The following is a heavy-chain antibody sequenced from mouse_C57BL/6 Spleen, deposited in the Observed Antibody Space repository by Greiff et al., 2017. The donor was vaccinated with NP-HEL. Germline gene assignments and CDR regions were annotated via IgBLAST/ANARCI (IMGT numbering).Heavy chain of an antibody. J-gene: IGHJ3*01. CDR3: ARTPNWDSAWFAY. Sequence: VQLQQSGPVLVKPGASVKMSCKASGYTFTDYYMNWVKQSHGKSLEWIGVINPYNGGTSYNQKFKGKATLTVDKSSSTAYMELNSLTSEDSAVYYCARTPNWDSAWFAYWGQGTLVTVSA. CDR2: INPYNGGT. D-gene: IGHD4-1*01. V-gene: IGHV1-19*01. CDR1: GYTFTDYY.